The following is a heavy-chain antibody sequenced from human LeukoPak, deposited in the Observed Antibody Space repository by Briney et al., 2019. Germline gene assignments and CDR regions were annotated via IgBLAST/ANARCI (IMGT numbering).Heavy chain of an antibody. D-gene: IGHD1-14*01. CDR1: GYTFTHYY. CDR2: VNPNGGGT. Sequence: ASVRVSCKASGYTFTHYYIHWVRQAPGQGLEWMGWVNPNGGGTKYGQKFQGRLTMTRDTSISTAYMDLSRLRFDDTAVYYCARGGPDHGFDYWGQGTLVTVSS. J-gene: IGHJ4*02. V-gene: IGHV1-2*02. CDR3: ARGGPDHGFDY.